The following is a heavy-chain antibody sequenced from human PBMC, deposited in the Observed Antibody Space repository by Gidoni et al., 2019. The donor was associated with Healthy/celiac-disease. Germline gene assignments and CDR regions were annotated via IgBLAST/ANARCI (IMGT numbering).Heavy chain of an antibody. V-gene: IGHV3-23*01. CDR2: SSCSGCST. CDR3: AKHGDYPARAFDI. Sequence: EVQLLESGGGLVQPGGSLRLSCAASGFTFSSYAMSWVRQAPGKGLEWVSTSSCSGCSTCYADSVKGRFTISRDNSKNALYLQMNSLRAEDTAVYYCAKHGDYPARAFDIWGQGTMVTVSS. D-gene: IGHD4-17*01. J-gene: IGHJ3*02. CDR1: GFTFSSYA.